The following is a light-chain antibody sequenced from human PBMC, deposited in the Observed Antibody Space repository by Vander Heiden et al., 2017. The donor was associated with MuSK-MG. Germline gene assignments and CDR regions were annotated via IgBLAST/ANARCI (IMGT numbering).Light chain of an antibody. CDR2: EVS. CDR1: SSDVGGYNY. V-gene: IGLV2-14*01. Sequence: QPALTQPASVSGSPGQSITISCTGTSSDVGGYNYVSWYQQHPGKAPKLMIYEVSKRPSGFSNRFSGSKSGNTASLTISELQAEDETDYYCSSYASSSTLVFGTGTKVTVL. J-gene: IGLJ1*01. CDR3: SSYASSSTLV.